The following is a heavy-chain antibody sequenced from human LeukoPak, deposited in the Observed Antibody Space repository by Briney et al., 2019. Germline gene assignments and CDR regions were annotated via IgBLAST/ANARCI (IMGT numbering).Heavy chain of an antibody. Sequence: ASVKVSCKASGGTFSSYAMSWVRQAPGQGLEWMGGIIPIFGTANYAQKFQGRVTITADESTSTAYMELSSLRPEDTAVYYCARGGMITFGGVIVEYYFDYWGQGTLVTVSS. V-gene: IGHV1-69*13. J-gene: IGHJ4*02. CDR2: IIPIFGTA. CDR3: ARGGMITFGGVIVEYYFDY. D-gene: IGHD3-16*02. CDR1: GGTFSSYA.